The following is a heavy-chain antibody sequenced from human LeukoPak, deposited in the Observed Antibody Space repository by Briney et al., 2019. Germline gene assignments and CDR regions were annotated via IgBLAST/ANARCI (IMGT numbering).Heavy chain of an antibody. CDR3: AKKAVGTSTGGPFDY. Sequence: GGSLRLSCAASGFTFSAYAMSWVRQAPGNGLEWVSAVSDSGSSTYYADSVKGRFTISRDNSKNTLYLQMNSLKAEDTAVYYCAKKAVGTSTGGPFDYWGQGTLVIVSS. J-gene: IGHJ4*02. CDR1: GFTFSAYA. V-gene: IGHV3-23*01. D-gene: IGHD1-26*01. CDR2: VSDSGSST.